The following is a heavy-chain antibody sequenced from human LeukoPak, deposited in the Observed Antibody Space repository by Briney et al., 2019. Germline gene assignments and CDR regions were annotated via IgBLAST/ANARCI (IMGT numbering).Heavy chain of an antibody. D-gene: IGHD3-10*01. CDR2: ISYDGSNK. CDR3: AKERSTMVRGVISRWFDP. CDR1: GLTFSGYG. Sequence: GGSLRLSCAAAGLTFSGYGLHWVRQAPGKGLEWVAVISYDGSNKYYADSVKGRFTISRDNSKNTLYLQMNSLRAEDTAVYYCAKERSTMVRGVISRWFDPWGQGTLVTVSS. J-gene: IGHJ5*02. V-gene: IGHV3-30*18.